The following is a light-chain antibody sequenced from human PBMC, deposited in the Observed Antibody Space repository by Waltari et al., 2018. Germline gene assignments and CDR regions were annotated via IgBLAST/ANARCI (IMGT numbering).Light chain of an antibody. CDR1: KLGDKY. V-gene: IGLV3-1*01. J-gene: IGLJ2*01. CDR2: QDN. Sequence: SYELTQPPSVSVSPGQTASITCSGDKLGDKYACWYQQRPGQSPVLVIYQDNKRPSGIHERFSGSNSGNTATLTISGTQAMDEADYYCQAWDSSTAVFGGGTKLTVL. CDR3: QAWDSSTAV.